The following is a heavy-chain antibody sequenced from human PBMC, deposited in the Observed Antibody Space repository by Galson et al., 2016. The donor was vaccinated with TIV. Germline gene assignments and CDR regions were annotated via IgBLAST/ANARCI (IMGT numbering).Heavy chain of an antibody. CDR1: GFAFSDYY. Sequence: SLRISCAASGFAFSDYYMTWIRQAPGKGLEWISYIGPTSKYATYADSVKGRFTISRDNAKDSLFLQMNSLSAEDSAIYYCAREAPKTGSYSYWYFDLWGRGTLVTVSS. J-gene: IGHJ2*01. CDR3: AREAPKTGSYSYWYFDL. CDR2: IGPTSKYA. V-gene: IGHV3-11*06. D-gene: IGHD1-26*01.